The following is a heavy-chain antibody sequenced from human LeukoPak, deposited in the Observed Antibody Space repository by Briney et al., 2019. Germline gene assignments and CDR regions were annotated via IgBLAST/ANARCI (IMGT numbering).Heavy chain of an antibody. D-gene: IGHD2-15*01. J-gene: IGHJ1*01. CDR1: GGSISSGGYY. CDR2: IYYSGST. CDR3: ALGYCGGGSCYAREYFQH. Sequence: SETLSLTCTVSGGSISSGGYYWTWIRQHPGKGLEWIGYIYYSGSTYYNPSLKSRVTISVDTSKNQFSLGLSSVTVADTAVYYCALGYCGGGSCYAREYFQHWGQGTLVTVSS. V-gene: IGHV4-31*03.